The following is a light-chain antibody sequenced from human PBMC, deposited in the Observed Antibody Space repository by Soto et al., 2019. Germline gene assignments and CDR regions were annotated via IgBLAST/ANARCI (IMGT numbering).Light chain of an antibody. J-gene: IGKJ5*01. CDR2: LGS. CDR1: QSLLYSNGYNY. CDR3: MQALQTPPT. Sequence: DIVMTQSPLSLPVTPGEPASISCRSSQSLLYSNGYNYLDWYLQKPGQSPQLLIYLGSNRASGVPDRFSGSGSGTYFTLKISRVEAEDVGVYYCMQALQTPPTFGQGTRLEIK. V-gene: IGKV2-28*01.